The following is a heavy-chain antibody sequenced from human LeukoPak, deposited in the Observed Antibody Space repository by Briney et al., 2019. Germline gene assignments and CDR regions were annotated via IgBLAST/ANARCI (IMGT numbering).Heavy chain of an antibody. Sequence: GGALRQSCAACGFTCSSYWLSWVGQPPGRGVEGVADIKQDGSEKYYVDSVKGRFTISRYTAKNSLYLQMNSLRAKATAVYYCASGNWTNPFDYWGQGTLVTVSS. J-gene: IGHJ4*02. CDR3: ASGNWTNPFDY. D-gene: IGHD1/OR15-1a*01. CDR1: GFTCSSYW. V-gene: IGHV3-7*03. CDR2: IKQDGSEK.